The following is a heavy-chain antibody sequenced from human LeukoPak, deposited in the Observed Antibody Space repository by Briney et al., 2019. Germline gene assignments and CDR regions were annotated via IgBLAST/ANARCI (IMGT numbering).Heavy chain of an antibody. CDR3: VRVVTTGSRWYHFDN. V-gene: IGHV3-72*01. CDR2: SATTKPNSCTT. Sequence: GGSLRLSCAGAGFSITDHHMDWVRQAPGKGLEWVGRSATTKPNSCTTQYDASVRGRFTISRDDSQNSLYLQLNSLKTEDTAVYYCVRVVTTGSRWYHFDNWGLGTLVTVSS. CDR1: GFSITDHH. D-gene: IGHD6-13*01. J-gene: IGHJ4*02.